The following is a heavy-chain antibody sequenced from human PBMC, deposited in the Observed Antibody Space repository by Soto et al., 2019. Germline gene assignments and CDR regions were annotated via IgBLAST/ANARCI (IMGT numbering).Heavy chain of an antibody. D-gene: IGHD2-15*01. CDR3: ARGGYCSGGSCYGQPTHFDY. J-gene: IGHJ4*02. Sequence: WGSLRLSCAASGFTFSSYAMSWVRQAPGKGLEWVSAISGSGGSTYYADSVKGRFTISRDNSKNTLYLQMNSLRAEDTAVYYCARGGYCSGGSCYGQPTHFDYWGQGTLVTVSS. CDR1: GFTFSSYA. CDR2: ISGSGGST. V-gene: IGHV3-23*01.